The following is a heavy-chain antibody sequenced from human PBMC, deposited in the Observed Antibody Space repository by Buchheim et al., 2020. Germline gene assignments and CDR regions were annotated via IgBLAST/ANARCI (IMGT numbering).Heavy chain of an antibody. Sequence: QVQLQQWGAGLLKPSETLSLTCAVYGGSFSGYYWSWIRQPPGKGLEWIGEINHSGSTNYNPSLKSRVTISVDTSKNQFSLKLSSVTAADTAVYYCARRGVLRYFDWLFDYWGQGTL. CDR2: INHSGST. CDR3: ARRGVLRYFDWLFDY. V-gene: IGHV4-34*01. D-gene: IGHD3-9*01. CDR1: GGSFSGYY. J-gene: IGHJ4*02.